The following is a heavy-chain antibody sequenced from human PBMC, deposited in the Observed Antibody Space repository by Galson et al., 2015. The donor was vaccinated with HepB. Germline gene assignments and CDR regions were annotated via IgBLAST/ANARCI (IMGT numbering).Heavy chain of an antibody. CDR3: AHMDLGLTSFAY. Sequence: PALVKPTQTLTLTCTFSGFSLNSRGVGVGWIRQPPGKALEWLALLSLDDDQRYTPLLKSRLRVTKDTSKNQVVLKLTSVDPVDTATYYCAHMDLGLTSFAYWGQGTLVTVSS. V-gene: IGHV2-5*02. CDR2: LSLDDDQ. CDR1: GFSLNSRGVG. D-gene: IGHD3/OR15-3a*01. J-gene: IGHJ4*02.